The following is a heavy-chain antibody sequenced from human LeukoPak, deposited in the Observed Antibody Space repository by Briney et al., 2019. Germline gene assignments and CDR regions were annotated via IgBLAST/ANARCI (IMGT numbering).Heavy chain of an antibody. CDR1: GFTFSSYW. V-gene: IGHV3-7*03. CDR2: INHNGNVN. Sequence: GGSLRLSCAASGFTFSSYWMNWARQAPGQGLEWVASINHNGNVNYYVDSVKGRFTISRDNAKNSLYLQMSNLRAEDTAVYFCARGGGLDVWGQGATVTVSS. CDR3: ARGGGLDV. J-gene: IGHJ6*02. D-gene: IGHD3-16*01.